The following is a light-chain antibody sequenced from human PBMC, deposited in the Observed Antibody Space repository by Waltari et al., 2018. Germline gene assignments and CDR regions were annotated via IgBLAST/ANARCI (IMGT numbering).Light chain of an antibody. Sequence: SSVLTQPPAVSVALGQTVRITCQGHNLRNYYATWYQQRPGQAPGLVMYDKNNRPSGVPDRFSGSNSHNTATLTISGAQAEDEAAYYCHSRDAGSVGGSFGGGTKLTVL. CDR2: DKN. J-gene: IGLJ2*01. CDR3: HSRDAGSVGGS. CDR1: NLRNYY. V-gene: IGLV3-19*01.